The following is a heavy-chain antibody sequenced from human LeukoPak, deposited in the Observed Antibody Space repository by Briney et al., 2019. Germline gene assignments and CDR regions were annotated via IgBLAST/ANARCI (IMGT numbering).Heavy chain of an antibody. Sequence: SGGSLRLSCAASGFTVSSNYMNWVRQAPGKGLEWVSVIYSGGSTYYADSVKGRFTISRDNAKNSLYLQMNSLRAEDTALYYCAREDYGSFDYWGQGTLVTVSS. D-gene: IGHD3-10*01. CDR2: IYSGGST. CDR3: AREDYGSFDY. V-gene: IGHV3-53*05. J-gene: IGHJ4*02. CDR1: GFTVSSNY.